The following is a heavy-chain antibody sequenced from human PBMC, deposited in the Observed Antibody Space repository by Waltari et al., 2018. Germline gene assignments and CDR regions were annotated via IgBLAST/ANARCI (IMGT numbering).Heavy chain of an antibody. D-gene: IGHD3-22*01. CDR1: GFTFSNYA. Sequence: QVQLVESGGGLVQPGRSLRLSCAASGFTFSNYAIQWVRQAPGKGLEWVAVIASDGSNKYYADSVKGRFTISRDNSYSTLYLQMNSLTAEDTALYYCAADLGSGGYYLVHFDYWGQGALVTVSS. CDR2: IASDGSNK. V-gene: IGHV3-33*05. CDR3: AADLGSGGYYLVHFDY. J-gene: IGHJ4*02.